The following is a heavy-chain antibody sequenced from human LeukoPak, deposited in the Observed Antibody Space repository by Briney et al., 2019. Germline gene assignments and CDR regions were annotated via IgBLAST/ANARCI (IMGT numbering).Heavy chain of an antibody. D-gene: IGHD2-2*01. J-gene: IGHJ6*03. Sequence: PSQTPSLTCTVSGGSISSGSYYWSWLRPPAGKGLEWIGRIYTSGSTNYNPSLKSRIIIAVDTSNNQFSLQLSSVTAADTAVYYCAREEDIVVVPAALYYYYMDVWGKGTAVTVSS. V-gene: IGHV4-61*02. CDR1: GGSISSGSYY. CDR3: AREEDIVVVPAALYYYYMDV. CDR2: IYTSGST.